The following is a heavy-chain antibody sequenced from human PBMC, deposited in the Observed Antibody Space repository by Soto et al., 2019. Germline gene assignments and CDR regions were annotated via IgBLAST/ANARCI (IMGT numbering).Heavy chain of an antibody. J-gene: IGHJ6*02. D-gene: IGHD2-15*01. CDR2: ISWDGGST. V-gene: IGHV3-43*01. Sequence: PGGSLRLSCAASGFTFDGYTMHWVRQAPGKGLEWVSLISWDGGSTYYADSVKGRFTISRDNSKNSLYLQMNSLRTEDTALYYCAKGAGDCSGGSCYSDVWGQGTTVTVS. CDR1: GFTFDGYT. CDR3: AKGAGDCSGGSCYSDV.